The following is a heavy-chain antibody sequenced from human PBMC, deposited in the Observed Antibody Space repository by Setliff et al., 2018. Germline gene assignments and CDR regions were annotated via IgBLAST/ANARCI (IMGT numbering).Heavy chain of an antibody. J-gene: IGHJ3*02. V-gene: IGHV4-61*02. CDR1: GGSISSGSYY. D-gene: IGHD3-22*01. CDR3: ARDYYDSRGSYAFDI. CDR2: IYTSGST. Sequence: SETLSLTCTVSGGSISSGSYYWSWIRQPAGKGLEWIGRIYTSGSTYYNPSLKSRVTISVDTSKNQFSLKLSSVTAADTAVYYCARDYYDSRGSYAFDIWGQGTVVTVSS.